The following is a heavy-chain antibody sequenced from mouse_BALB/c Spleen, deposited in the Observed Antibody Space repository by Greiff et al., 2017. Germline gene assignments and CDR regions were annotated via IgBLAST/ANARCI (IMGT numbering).Heavy chain of an antibody. V-gene: IGHV1-4*02. CDR2: INPSSGYT. CDR1: GYTFTSYT. J-gene: IGHJ3*01. D-gene: IGHD2-14*01. Sequence: VKLMESAAELARPGASVKMSCKASGYTFTSYTMHWVKQRPGQGLEWIGYINPSSGYTEYHQKFKDKTTLTADKSSSTAYMQLSSLTSEDSAVYYWSRVYHRSPGGFAYWGQGTLVTVSA. CDR3: SRVYHRSPGGFAY.